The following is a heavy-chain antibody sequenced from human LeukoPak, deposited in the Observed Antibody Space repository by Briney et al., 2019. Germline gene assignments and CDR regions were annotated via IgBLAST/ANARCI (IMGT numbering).Heavy chain of an antibody. CDR2: IYHSGST. V-gene: IGHV4-30-2*01. Sequence: SETLSLTYAVSGGSISSGGYSWSWIRQPPGKGLEWIGYIYHSGSTYYNPSLKSRVTISVDRSKNQFSLKLSSVTAADTAVYYCARASDFWSGYLTPGYFDYWGQGTLVTVSS. J-gene: IGHJ4*02. D-gene: IGHD3-3*01. CDR3: ARASDFWSGYLTPGYFDY. CDR1: GGSISSGGYS.